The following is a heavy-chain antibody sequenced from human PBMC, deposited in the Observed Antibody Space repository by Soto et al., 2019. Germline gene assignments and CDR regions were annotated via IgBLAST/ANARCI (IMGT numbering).Heavy chain of an antibody. CDR2: INPNSGGT. D-gene: IGHD6-19*01. CDR1: GYTFSGYY. Sequence: ASVKVSCKASGYTFSGYYMHWVRQAPGQGLEWMGWINPNSGGTNYAQKFQGRVTMTRDTSISTAYMELSRLRSDDTAVYYCARDRGSGWYLTYYFYGMDVWGQGTTVTVSS. CDR3: ARDRGSGWYLTYYFYGMDV. V-gene: IGHV1-2*02. J-gene: IGHJ6*02.